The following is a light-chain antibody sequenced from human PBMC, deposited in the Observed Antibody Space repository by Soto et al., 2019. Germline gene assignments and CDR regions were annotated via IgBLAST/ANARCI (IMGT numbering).Light chain of an antibody. V-gene: IGKV3-15*01. Sequence: EVVLTQSPATLSVSPGERVTFSCRASQTVFTNLAWYQQKPGQAPRLLIYAASTGATAIPARFSGSGSVTEFNLTISSMQSEDFAVYYCQQYNNWPPPITFGQGTRLEIK. CDR3: QQYNNWPPPIT. CDR2: AAS. J-gene: IGKJ5*01. CDR1: QTVFTN.